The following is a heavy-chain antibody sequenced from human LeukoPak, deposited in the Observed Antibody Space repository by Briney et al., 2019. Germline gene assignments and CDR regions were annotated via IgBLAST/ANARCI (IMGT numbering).Heavy chain of an antibody. Sequence: GGSLRLSCAASGFTFSSYSMNWVRQAPGKGLEWDSSISSSSSYIYYADSVKGRFTISRDNAKNSLYLQMNSLRAEDTAVYYCARSPTIFPSDWFDPWGQGTLVTVSS. D-gene: IGHD3-3*01. CDR1: GFTFSSYS. CDR2: ISSSSSYI. J-gene: IGHJ5*02. CDR3: ARSPTIFPSDWFDP. V-gene: IGHV3-21*01.